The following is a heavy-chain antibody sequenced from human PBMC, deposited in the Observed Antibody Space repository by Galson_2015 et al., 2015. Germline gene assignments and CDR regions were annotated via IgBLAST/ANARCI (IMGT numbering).Heavy chain of an antibody. D-gene: IGHD4/OR15-4a*01. V-gene: IGHV3-53*01. J-gene: IGHJ5*02. CDR2: VYSDGTT. CDR3: AMVLRGASKLSWFDP. Sequence: SLRLSCAASGFIVSSNYMSWVRQAPGKGLEWVAVVYSDGTTVYADSVKGRFTISRDNSKNTLYLQMNSLRAEDTAVYYCAMVLRGASKLSWFDPCGQGTLVTVSS. CDR1: GFIVSSNY.